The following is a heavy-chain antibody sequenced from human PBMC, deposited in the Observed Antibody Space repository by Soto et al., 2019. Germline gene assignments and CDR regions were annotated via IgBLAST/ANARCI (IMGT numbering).Heavy chain of an antibody. CDR1: GYTFTSYG. Sequence: GASVKVSCKASGYTFTSYGISWVRQAPGQGLEWMGWISAYNGNTNYAQKLQGRVTMTTDTSTSTAYMELRSLRSDDTVVYYCAREEGRPSYYGMDVWGQGTTVTVSS. CDR2: ISAYNGNT. CDR3: AREEGRPSYYGMDV. J-gene: IGHJ6*02. V-gene: IGHV1-18*01.